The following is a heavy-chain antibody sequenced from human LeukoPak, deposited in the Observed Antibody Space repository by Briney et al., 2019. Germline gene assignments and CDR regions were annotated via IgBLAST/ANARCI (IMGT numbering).Heavy chain of an antibody. CDR1: GVSISSSSYY. CDR2: IYYSGST. V-gene: IGHV4-39*07. D-gene: IGHD2-2*01. J-gene: IGHJ4*02. Sequence: SETLSLTCTVSGVSISSSSYYWGWIRQPPGKGLEWIGSIYYSGSTYYNPFLKSRVTISVDTSKNQFSLKLSSVTAAATAVYYCGGAYCSRTSCYYFDYWGQGTLVTVSS. CDR3: GGAYCSRTSCYYFDY.